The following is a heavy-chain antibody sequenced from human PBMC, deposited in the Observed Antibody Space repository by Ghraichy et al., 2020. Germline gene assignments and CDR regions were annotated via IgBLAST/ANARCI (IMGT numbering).Heavy chain of an antibody. V-gene: IGHV4-39*01. Sequence: SETLSLTCTVSGGSISSSSYYWGWIRQPPGKGLEWIGSIYYSGSTYYNPSLKSRVTISVDTSKNQFSLKLSSVTAADTAVYYCARVPSIAARYYYYGMDVWGQGTTVTVSS. D-gene: IGHD6-6*01. CDR3: ARVPSIAARYYYYGMDV. CDR2: IYYSGST. CDR1: GGSISSSSYY. J-gene: IGHJ6*02.